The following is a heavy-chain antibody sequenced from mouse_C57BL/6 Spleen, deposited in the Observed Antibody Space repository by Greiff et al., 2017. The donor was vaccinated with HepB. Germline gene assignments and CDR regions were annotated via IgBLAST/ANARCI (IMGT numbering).Heavy chain of an antibody. V-gene: IGHV2-5*01. Sequence: QVQLKESGPGLVQPSQSLSITCTVSGFSLTSYGVHWVRQSPGKGLEWLGVIWRGGSTDYNAAFMSRLSITKDNSKSQVFFKMNSLQADDTAIYYCAKMGYYGSRGGYYFDYWGQGTTLTVSS. CDR3: AKMGYYGSRGGYYFDY. J-gene: IGHJ2*01. CDR1: GFSLTSYG. CDR2: IWRGGST. D-gene: IGHD1-1*01.